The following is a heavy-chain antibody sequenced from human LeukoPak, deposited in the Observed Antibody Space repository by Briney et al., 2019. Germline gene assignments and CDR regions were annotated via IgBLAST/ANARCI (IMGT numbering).Heavy chain of an antibody. D-gene: IGHD5-12*01. V-gene: IGHV1-18*01. CDR1: GYTFTSYD. CDR2: ISAYNGNT. CDR3: ARDPVVATILKGRYYFDY. Sequence: ASVKVSCKASGYTFTSYDINWVRQAPGQGLEWMGCISAYNGNTNYAQKLQGRVTMTTDTYTSTAYMELRSLRSDDTAVYYCARDPVVATILKGRYYFDYWGQGTLVTVSS. J-gene: IGHJ4*02.